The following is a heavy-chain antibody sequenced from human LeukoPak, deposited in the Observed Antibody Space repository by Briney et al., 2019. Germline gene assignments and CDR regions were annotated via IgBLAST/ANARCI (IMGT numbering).Heavy chain of an antibody. CDR3: ASGIAVAGGDY. J-gene: IGHJ4*02. Sequence: PSETLSLTCTVSGYSISSGYYWGWIRQPPGKGLEWIGSIYHSGSTYYNPSLKSRVTISVDTSKNQFSLKLSSVTAADTAVYYCASGIAVAGGDYWGQGTLVTVSS. D-gene: IGHD6-19*01. CDR1: GYSISSGYY. V-gene: IGHV4-38-2*02. CDR2: IYHSGST.